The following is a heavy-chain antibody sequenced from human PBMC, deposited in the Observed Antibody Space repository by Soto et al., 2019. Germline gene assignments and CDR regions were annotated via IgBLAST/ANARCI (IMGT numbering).Heavy chain of an antibody. V-gene: IGHV4-34*01. CDR2: INHSGST. D-gene: IGHD3-9*01. J-gene: IGHJ6*02. CDR3: ARGYYDILTGYFSFYYYGMDV. CDR1: GGSFIGYY. Sequence: SETLSLTCAVYGGSFIGYYWSWIRQPPGKGLEWIGEINHSGSTNYNPSLKSRVTISVDTSKNQFSLKLSSVTAADTAVYYCARGYYDILTGYFSFYYYGMDVWGQGTTVTVSS.